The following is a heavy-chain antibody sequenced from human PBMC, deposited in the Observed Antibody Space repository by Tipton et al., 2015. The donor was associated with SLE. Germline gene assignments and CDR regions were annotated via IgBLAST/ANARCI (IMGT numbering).Heavy chain of an antibody. CDR1: GGSFRDYY. D-gene: IGHD6-19*01. CDR2: INHSGST. CDR3: ARGGHKADFYYMDV. J-gene: IGHJ6*03. V-gene: IGHV4-34*01. Sequence: TLSLTCAVYGGSFRDYYWSWIRQPPGKGLEWIGEINHSGSTNYNPSLKSRVTISVDTSKNQFSLKLSSVTAAATAVYYCARGGHKADFYYMDVWGKGTTVTVSS.